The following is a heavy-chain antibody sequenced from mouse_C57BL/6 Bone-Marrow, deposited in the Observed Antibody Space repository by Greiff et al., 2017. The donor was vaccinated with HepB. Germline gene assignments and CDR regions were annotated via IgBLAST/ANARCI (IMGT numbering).Heavy chain of an antibody. CDR2: IWRGGST. D-gene: IGHD2-4*01. CDR1: GFSLTSYG. CDR3: AKADYDGIYYYAMDY. V-gene: IGHV2-5*01. Sequence: VQLQQSGPGLVQPSQSLSITCTVSGFSLTSYGVHWVRQSPGKGLEWLGVIWRGGSTDYNAAFMSRLSITKDNSKSQVFFKMNSLQADDTAIYYGAKADYDGIYYYAMDYWGQGTAVTVSS. J-gene: IGHJ4*01.